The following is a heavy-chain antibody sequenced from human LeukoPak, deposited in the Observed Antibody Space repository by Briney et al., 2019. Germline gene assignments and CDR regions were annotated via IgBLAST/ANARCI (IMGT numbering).Heavy chain of an antibody. J-gene: IGHJ4*02. D-gene: IGHD3-22*01. V-gene: IGHV4-59*03. CDR1: SGSISNYY. Sequence: PSETLSLTCILSSGSISNYYWSWIRQPPGKGLERIGYIYYSGSTNYNPSLKSRVTISVDTSKNQFSLKLSSVTAADTAVYYCAGSTYDTSGRDYWGQGTLVTVSS. CDR2: IYYSGST. CDR3: AGSTYDTSGRDY.